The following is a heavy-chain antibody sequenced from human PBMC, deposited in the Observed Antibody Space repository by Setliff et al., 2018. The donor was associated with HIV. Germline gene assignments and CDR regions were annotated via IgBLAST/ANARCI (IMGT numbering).Heavy chain of an antibody. V-gene: IGHV4-38-2*01. CDR1: GSSITTTYF. CDR2: HYHDGTS. D-gene: IGHD3-10*01. Sequence: PSETLSLTCDFSGSSITTTYFWAWIRLPPGKGLEWVGSHYHDGTSFYNPSLKSRVTVSLDTSKNQFSLKLQSVTAADTAVYYCARRAGNWGLNWFDPWGQGTQGTVSS. J-gene: IGHJ5*02. CDR3: ARRAGNWGLNWFDP.